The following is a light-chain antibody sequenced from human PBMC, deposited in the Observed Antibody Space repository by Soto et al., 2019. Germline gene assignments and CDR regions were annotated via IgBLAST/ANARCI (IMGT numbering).Light chain of an antibody. CDR2: ENN. V-gene: IGLV6-57*04. CDR3: QSYDSIYHGV. Sequence: NFMLTQPHSVSESPGKTVAISCTRSRGSIASNYVQWYQQRPGSAPTTVIYENNQRPSGVPERFSCSIASSSNSASLTISGLKTEDEADYYCQSYDSIYHGVFGGGTKLTVL. CDR1: RGSIASNY. J-gene: IGLJ2*01.